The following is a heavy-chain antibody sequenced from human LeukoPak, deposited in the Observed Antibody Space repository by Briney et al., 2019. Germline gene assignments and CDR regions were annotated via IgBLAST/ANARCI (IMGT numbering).Heavy chain of an antibody. V-gene: IGHV5-51*01. Sequence: GESLKISCKGSGYIFTSYWIGWVRQMPGKGLEWMGIIYPGDSDTRYSPSFQGQVTISADKSISTAYLQWSSLKASDTAMYYCARLTYYYDSSGYYRLDYWGQGTLVTVSS. CDR2: IYPGDSDT. D-gene: IGHD3-22*01. CDR1: GYIFTSYW. J-gene: IGHJ4*02. CDR3: ARLTYYYDSSGYYRLDY.